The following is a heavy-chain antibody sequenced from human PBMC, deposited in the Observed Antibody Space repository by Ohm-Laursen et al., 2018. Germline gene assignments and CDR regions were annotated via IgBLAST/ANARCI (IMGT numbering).Heavy chain of an antibody. CDR1: GFTFSSYE. D-gene: IGHD5-12*01. V-gene: IGHV3-48*03. Sequence: GSLRLSCAASGFTFSSYEVNWVRQAPGKGLEWVSYISSSGSTTYYADSVKGRFTISRDNAKNSLYLQMNSLRAEDTAVYYCAKGLRWATDFDYWGQGTLVTVSS. CDR2: ISSSGSTT. CDR3: AKGLRWATDFDY. J-gene: IGHJ4*02.